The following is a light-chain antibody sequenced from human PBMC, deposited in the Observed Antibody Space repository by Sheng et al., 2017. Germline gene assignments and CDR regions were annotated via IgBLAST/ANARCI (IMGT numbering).Light chain of an antibody. V-gene: IGKV3D-20*02. J-gene: IGKJ2*01. CDR1: QSVSSSH. CDR2: GAS. CDR3: QHRRT. Sequence: EIVLTQSPGTLSLSPGEGGTLSCRASQSVSSSHLAWYQQKPGQAPRLLIYGASSRVTGIPDRFSGSGSGTDFTLTINSLEPEDFAVYYCQHRRTFGQGTKLEI.